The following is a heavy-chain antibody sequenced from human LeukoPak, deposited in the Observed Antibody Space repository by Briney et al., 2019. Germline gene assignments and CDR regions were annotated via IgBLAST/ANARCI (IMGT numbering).Heavy chain of an antibody. V-gene: IGHV3-23*01. CDR1: GFTFSSYA. D-gene: IGHD6-13*01. Sequence: PGGSLRLSCAASGFTFSSYAMSWVRQAPGKGLEWVSAISGSGGSTYYADSVKGRFIISRDNSKNTLYLQMNSLRAEDTAVYYCAKDLTQVSSSWYPYYFDYWGQGTLVTVSS. CDR2: ISGSGGST. CDR3: AKDLTQVSSSWYPYYFDY. J-gene: IGHJ4*02.